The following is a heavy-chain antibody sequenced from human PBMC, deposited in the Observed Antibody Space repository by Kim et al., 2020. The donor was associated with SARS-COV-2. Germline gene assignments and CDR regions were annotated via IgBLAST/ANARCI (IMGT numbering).Heavy chain of an antibody. D-gene: IGHD3-16*01. CDR2: IYSGGST. CDR1: GFTVSSNY. CDR3: AREITVGGYYYYGMDV. V-gene: IGHV3-53*01. Sequence: GGSLRLSCAASGFTVSSNYMSWVRQAPGKGLEWVSVIYSGGSTYYADSVKGRFTISRDNSKNTLYLQMNSLRAEDTAVYYCAREITVGGYYYYGMDVWGQGTTVTVSS. J-gene: IGHJ6*02.